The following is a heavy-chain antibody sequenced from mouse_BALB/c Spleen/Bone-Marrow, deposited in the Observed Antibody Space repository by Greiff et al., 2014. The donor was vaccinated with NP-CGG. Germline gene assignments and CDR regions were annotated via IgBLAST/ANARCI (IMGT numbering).Heavy chain of an antibody. CDR1: GYTFTEYI. CDR3: ARHEDRLRAWFAY. Sequence: VQRVESGAELVKPGASVELSCKASGYTFTEYIIHWVKQRSGQGLEWIGWFYPGSGSIKYNVKFKDKATLTADKSSSTVYMELSRLTSEDSAVYFCARHEDRLRAWFAYWGQGTLVTVSA. V-gene: IGHV1-62-2*01. CDR2: FYPGSGSI. D-gene: IGHD3-2*02. J-gene: IGHJ3*01.